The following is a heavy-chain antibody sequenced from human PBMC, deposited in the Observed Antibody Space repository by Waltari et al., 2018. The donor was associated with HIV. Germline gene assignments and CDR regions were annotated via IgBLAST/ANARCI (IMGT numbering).Heavy chain of an antibody. Sequence: LLETGGGSVEPREAVRHSCASLGLTSINGDVCWARQAPGKWLEWVAYTGNRCSWKYYAKSVRGRFTTSKDTATDSVYLEMNSLRADDTALYYCAKGRIDTIMASFFDYWGQGTLVTVSS. J-gene: IGHJ4*02. D-gene: IGHD3-16*01. CDR2: TGNRCSWK. CDR3: AKGRIDTIMASFFDY. CDR1: GLTSINGD. V-gene: IGHV3-48*03.